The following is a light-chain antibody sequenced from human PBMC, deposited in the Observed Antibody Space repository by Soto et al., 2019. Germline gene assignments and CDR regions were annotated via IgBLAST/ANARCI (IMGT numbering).Light chain of an antibody. J-gene: IGKJ4*01. V-gene: IGKV3-20*01. Sequence: EFVLTQSTVTLSLSPWERVTLSCRASQTVRNNYLAWYQQKPGQAPRLLIYDASSRATGIPDRFSGGGSGTDFTLTISRLEPEDFAAYYCQQFSSYPLTFGGGTKV. CDR2: DAS. CDR1: QTVRNNY. CDR3: QQFSSYPLT.